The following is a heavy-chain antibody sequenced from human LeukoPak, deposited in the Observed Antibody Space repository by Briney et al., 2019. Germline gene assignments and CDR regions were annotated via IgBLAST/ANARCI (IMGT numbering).Heavy chain of an antibody. CDR1: GGTFSSYA. CDR3: ARDPNSPYGMDV. D-gene: IGHD1/OR15-1a*01. Sequence: ASVKVSFKASGGTFSSYAIRWVRQAPGQGLEWMGGIIPIFGTANYAQKFQGRVTITADESTSTAYMELSSLRSEDTAVYYCARDPNSPYGMDVWGQGTTVTVSS. J-gene: IGHJ6*02. CDR2: IIPIFGTA. V-gene: IGHV1-69*13.